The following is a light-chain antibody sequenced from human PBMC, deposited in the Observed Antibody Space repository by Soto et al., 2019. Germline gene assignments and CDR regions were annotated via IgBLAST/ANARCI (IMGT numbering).Light chain of an antibody. CDR2: GAS. CDR1: QSVSSY. Sequence: ILLTQSPGTLSLSPGERATLSCRASQSVSSYYLAWYQQKPGQAPRLLIYGASTRATGIPARFSGSGPGTEFTLTISSLQSEDFAVYYCQQYNNWPRTFGQGTKVDI. J-gene: IGKJ1*01. V-gene: IGKV3-15*01. CDR3: QQYNNWPRT.